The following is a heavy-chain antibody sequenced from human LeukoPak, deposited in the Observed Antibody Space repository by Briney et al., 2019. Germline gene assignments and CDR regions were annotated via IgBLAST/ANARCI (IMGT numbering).Heavy chain of an antibody. Sequence: PGGSLRLSCAASGFTFSSYWMHWVRQPPGKGLVWVSRINNDGSSTSYADSVKGRFTISRDNAKNTLYLQMNSLRAEDTAVYYCATHNSGGPDYWGQGTLVTVSS. CDR2: INNDGSST. CDR3: ATHNSGGPDY. CDR1: GFTFSSYW. V-gene: IGHV3-74*01. J-gene: IGHJ4*02. D-gene: IGHD1-26*01.